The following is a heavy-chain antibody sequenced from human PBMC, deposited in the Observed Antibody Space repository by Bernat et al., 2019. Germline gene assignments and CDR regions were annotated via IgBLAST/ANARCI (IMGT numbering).Heavy chain of an antibody. D-gene: IGHD4-23*01. CDR2: INPSGGST. CDR1: GYTFTSYY. Sequence: QVQLVQSGAEVKKPGASVKVSCKASGYTFTSYYMHWVRQAPGQGLEWMGIINPSGGSTSYAQKFQGRVTMTRDTSTSTVYMELSSLRSEDTAVYYCARDDSNYGGKHAFDIWGQGTMVTVSS. V-gene: IGHV1-46*01. J-gene: IGHJ3*02. CDR3: ARDDSNYGGKHAFDI.